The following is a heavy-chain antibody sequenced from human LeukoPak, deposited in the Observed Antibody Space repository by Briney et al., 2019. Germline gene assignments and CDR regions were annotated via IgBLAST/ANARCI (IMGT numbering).Heavy chain of an antibody. CDR1: GGTFNNYA. J-gene: IGHJ4*02. CDR3: ARGKESHGHYFHY. Sequence: SVKVSCKASGGTFNNYAINWVRQAPGQGLEWMGGICPLFETTNYAQRFRGRVTITADESTSTAYMELNSLRTEDTAVYYCARGKESHGHYFHYWGQRTLVTVSS. CDR2: ICPLFETT. V-gene: IGHV1-69*13.